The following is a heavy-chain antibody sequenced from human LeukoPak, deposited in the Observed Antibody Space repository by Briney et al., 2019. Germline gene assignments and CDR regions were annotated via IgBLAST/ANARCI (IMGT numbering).Heavy chain of an antibody. J-gene: IGHJ4*02. CDR1: GGTFSSYA. D-gene: IGHD3-10*01. Sequence: GASVKVSCKASGGTFSSYAISWVRQAPGQGLEWMGWMNPNSGNTGYAQKFQGRVTMTRNTSISTAYMELSSLRSEDTAVYYCARVSGMKDYWGQGTLVTVSS. CDR3: ARVSGMKDY. CDR2: MNPNSGNT. V-gene: IGHV1-8*02.